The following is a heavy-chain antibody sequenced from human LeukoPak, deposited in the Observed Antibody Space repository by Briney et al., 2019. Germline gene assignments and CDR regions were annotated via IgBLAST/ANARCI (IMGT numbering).Heavy chain of an antibody. CDR2: IDHSGST. J-gene: IGHJ5*02. CDR1: GGSFSNYQ. V-gene: IGHV4-34*01. CDR3: ARGRLSPPYYSGTNGYYSVDP. Sequence: SETLSLTCEVNGGSFSNYQWTWIRRAPGKGLEWIGEIDHSGSTHYNPSLKSRVTMSVDTSKNQFSLNLKSVTAADTAVYFCARGRLSPPYYSGTNGYYSVDPWGRGTLVTASS. D-gene: IGHD3-22*01.